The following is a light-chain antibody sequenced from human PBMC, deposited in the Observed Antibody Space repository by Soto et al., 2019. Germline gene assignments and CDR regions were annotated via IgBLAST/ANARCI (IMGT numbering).Light chain of an antibody. CDR3: MQGTYLYT. V-gene: IGKV2-30*01. J-gene: IGKJ2*01. CDR1: QSLVYTYGNTY. CDR2: KVS. Sequence: DVVMTQSPLSLPVTLGQPASISCRSSQSLVYTYGNTYLSWFQQRPGQSPRRLIYKVSNRDSGVPDRFSGSGSGTDFTLKISRVEAEDVGVYYCMQGTYLYTFVQGTKLEIK.